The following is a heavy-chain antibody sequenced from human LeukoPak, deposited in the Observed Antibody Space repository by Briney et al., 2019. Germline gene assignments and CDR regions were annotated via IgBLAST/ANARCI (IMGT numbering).Heavy chain of an antibody. J-gene: IGHJ4*02. CDR1: GYTFTSYG. D-gene: IGHD3-22*01. V-gene: IGHV1-18*01. Sequence: ASVTVSCKASGYTFTSYGISWVRQAPGQGVEWMGWISAYNGNTNYAQKLQGRVTMTTDTSTSTAYMELRSLRSDDTAVYYCARDPYDSSGWTPYYFDYWGQGTLVTVSS. CDR3: ARDPYDSSGWTPYYFDY. CDR2: ISAYNGNT.